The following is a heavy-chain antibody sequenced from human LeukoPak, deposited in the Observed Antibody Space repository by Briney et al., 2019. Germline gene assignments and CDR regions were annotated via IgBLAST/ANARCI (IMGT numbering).Heavy chain of an antibody. V-gene: IGHV4-38-2*02. J-gene: IGHJ4*02. CDR3: ARDLRGPFDY. CDR2: IYHSGST. Sequence: SETLSLTCTVSGYSINSGYYWGWIRQPPGKGLEWIGSIYHSGSTYYNPSLKSRVTISVDTSKNQFSLKLSSVTAADTAVYYCARDLRGPFDYWGQGTQVTVSS. D-gene: IGHD3-16*01. CDR1: GYSINSGYY.